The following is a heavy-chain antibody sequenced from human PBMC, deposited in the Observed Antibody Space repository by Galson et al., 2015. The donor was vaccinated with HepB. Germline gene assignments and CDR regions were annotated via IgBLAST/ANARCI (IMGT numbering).Heavy chain of an antibody. CDR3: AKDAAAWNDGHDKNHQYYMDV. J-gene: IGHJ6*03. D-gene: IGHD1-1*01. V-gene: IGHV3-33*06. CDR2: ISYAGGHE. CDR1: RFTFRNYG. Sequence: SLRLSCAASRFTFRNYGMHWVRQAPGKGLEWVASISYAGGHETCGDSVRGRFTISRDNDKNMVYLQMASLRTEDTALYFCAKDAAAWNDGHDKNHQYYMDVWGKGTTVSVS.